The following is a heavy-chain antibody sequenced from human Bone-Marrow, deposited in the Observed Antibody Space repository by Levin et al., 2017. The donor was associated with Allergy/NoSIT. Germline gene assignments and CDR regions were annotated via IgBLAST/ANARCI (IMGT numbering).Heavy chain of an antibody. CDR2: ISYDGSNK. J-gene: IGHJ4*02. CDR3: VIFCTSCELGY. V-gene: IGHV3-30*03. CDR1: GFTFSSYG. D-gene: IGHD2-2*01. Sequence: GESLKISCAASGFTFSSYGMHWVRQAPGKGLEWVAVISYDGSNKYYADSVKGRFTISRDNSKNTLYLQMNSLRAEDTAVYYCVIFCTSCELGYWGQGTLVTVSS.